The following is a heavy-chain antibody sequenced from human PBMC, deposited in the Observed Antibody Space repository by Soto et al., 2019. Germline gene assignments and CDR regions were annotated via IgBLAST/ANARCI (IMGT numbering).Heavy chain of an antibody. CDR3: AREVVAAHDAFDI. D-gene: IGHD2-15*01. CDR1: GGSLSSYY. V-gene: IGHV4-59*01. Sequence: PSETLSLTCTVSGGSLSSYYWSWIRQPPGKGLEWIGYIYYSGSTNYNPSLKSRVTISVDTSKNQFSLKLSSVTAADTAVYYRAREVVAAHDAFDIWGQGTMVTVSS. J-gene: IGHJ3*02. CDR2: IYYSGST.